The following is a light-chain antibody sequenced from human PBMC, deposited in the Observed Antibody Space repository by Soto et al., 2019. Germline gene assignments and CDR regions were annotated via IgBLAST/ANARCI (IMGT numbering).Light chain of an antibody. CDR1: QSVSRDY. V-gene: IGKV3-20*01. CDR2: GAS. CDR3: QQYGSSVRA. Sequence: EIVLTQSPGTLSLSPGERATLSCRASQSVSRDYLAWYQQKPGQAPRLLIYGASSRATAIPDRFSGSGSGTDLTLTISRLEPEALAVYYCQQYGSSVRAFGQGTKVEIK. J-gene: IGKJ1*01.